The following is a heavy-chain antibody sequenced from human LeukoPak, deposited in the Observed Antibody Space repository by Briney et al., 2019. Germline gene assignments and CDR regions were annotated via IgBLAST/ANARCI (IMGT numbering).Heavy chain of an antibody. Sequence: ASVKVSCKASGYTFTSYATHWVRQAPGQRLEWMGWINAGNGNTKYSQKFQGRVTITRDTSASTAYMELSSLRSEDTAVYYCAREGAGYSYGYLGFDYWGQGTLVTVSS. CDR2: INAGNGNT. D-gene: IGHD5-18*01. CDR1: GYTFTSYA. CDR3: AREGAGYSYGYLGFDY. J-gene: IGHJ4*02. V-gene: IGHV1-3*01.